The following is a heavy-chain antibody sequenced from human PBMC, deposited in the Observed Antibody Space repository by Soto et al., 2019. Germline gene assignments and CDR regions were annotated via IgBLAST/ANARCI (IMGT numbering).Heavy chain of an antibody. V-gene: IGHV3-30-3*01. J-gene: IGHJ4*02. CDR1: GCTFSSYA. CDR2: ISYEGSNK. Sequence: PGGSLRLSCAASGCTFSSYAMHWVRQAPGTGLEWVAVISYEGSNKYYADSVKGRFTISRDNSKNTLYLQMNSLRTEDTAVYYCARALGGMATVPFDYWGQGALVTAFS. D-gene: IGHD4-4*01. CDR3: ARALGGMATVPFDY.